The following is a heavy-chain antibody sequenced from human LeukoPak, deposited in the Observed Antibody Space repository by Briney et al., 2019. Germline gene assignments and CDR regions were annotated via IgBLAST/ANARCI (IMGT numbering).Heavy chain of an antibody. CDR3: ARRSSGSPPYYFGY. J-gene: IGHJ4*02. CDR1: GLTFSSYW. V-gene: IGHV3-74*01. CDR2: INSDGSST. D-gene: IGHD1-26*01. Sequence: GGSLRLSCAASGLTFSSYWMHWVRPAPGKGLVWVSRINSDGSSTSYADSVKGRFTISRDNAKNTLYLQMNSLRAEDTAVYYCARRSSGSPPYYFGYWGQGTLVTVSS.